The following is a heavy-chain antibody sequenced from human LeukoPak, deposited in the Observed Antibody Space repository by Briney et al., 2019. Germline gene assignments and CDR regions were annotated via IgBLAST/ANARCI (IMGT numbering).Heavy chain of an antibody. J-gene: IGHJ5*02. Sequence: ASVKVSCKASAYTFTGYYMNWVRQPPGQRLYYMGWINPNTRRTNYTQKSQRSVTITSHTSISTAYLEPSSLTSDATAVYHCPTAPAAGGGDHWGQGPLAPVSS. V-gene: IGHV1-2*02. CDR3: PTAPAAGGGDH. CDR2: INPNTRRT. CDR1: AYTFTGYY. D-gene: IGHD1-14*01.